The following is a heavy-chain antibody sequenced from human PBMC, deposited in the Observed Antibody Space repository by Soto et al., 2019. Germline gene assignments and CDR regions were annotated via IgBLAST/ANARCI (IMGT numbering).Heavy chain of an antibody. V-gene: IGHV3-33*01. CDR3: ARELKYSSGWYGIHWGYGMDG. D-gene: IGHD6-19*01. J-gene: IGHJ6*02. CDR1: GFTFSSYG. Sequence: SLRLSCAASGFTFSSYGMHWVRQAPGKGLEWVAVIWYDGSNKYYADSVKGRFTISRDNSKNTLYLQMNSLRAEDTAVYYCARELKYSSGWYGIHWGYGMDGWGQGTTVTVSS. CDR2: IWYDGSNK.